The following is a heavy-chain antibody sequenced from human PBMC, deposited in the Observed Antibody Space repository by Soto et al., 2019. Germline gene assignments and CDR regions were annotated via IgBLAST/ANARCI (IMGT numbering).Heavy chain of an antibody. CDR3: ARDFMITFGGVIVLNGYYYYGMDV. Sequence: ASVKVSCKASGYTFTSYGINWVRQAPGQGLEWMGWISAYNGNTNYAQKLQGRVTMTTDTSTSTAYMELRSLRSDDTAVYYCARDFMITFGGVIVLNGYYYYGMDVWGQGTTVTVSS. D-gene: IGHD3-16*02. CDR1: GYTFTSYG. CDR2: ISAYNGNT. J-gene: IGHJ6*02. V-gene: IGHV1-18*01.